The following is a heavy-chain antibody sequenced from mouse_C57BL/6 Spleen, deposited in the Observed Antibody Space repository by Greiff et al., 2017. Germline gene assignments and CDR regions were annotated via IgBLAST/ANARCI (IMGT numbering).Heavy chain of an antibody. CDR1: GFTFSSYA. J-gene: IGHJ2*01. V-gene: IGHV5-4*01. D-gene: IGHD2-4*01. CDR2: ISDGGSYT. CDR3: AREKGMITSYYFDY. Sequence: EVHLVESGGGLVKPGGSLKLSCAASGFTFSSYAMSWVRQTPEKRLEWVATISDGGSYTYYPDNVKGRFTIARDNAKNNLYLQMSHLKSEDTAMYYCAREKGMITSYYFDYWGQGTTLTVSS.